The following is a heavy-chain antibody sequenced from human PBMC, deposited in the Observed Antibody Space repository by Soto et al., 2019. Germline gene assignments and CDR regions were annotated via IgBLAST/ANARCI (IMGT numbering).Heavy chain of an antibody. Sequence: QVQLVESGGGVVQPGRSLRLSCAASGFIFSSYGMHWVRQAPGKGLEWVAVIYYDGSNRYYADSVKGRFTISRDKSKNTLYVQMNSLRAEDTALYYCVRDGGAALGSTFDYWGQGTLVTVSS. CDR2: IYYDGSNR. CDR3: VRDGGAALGSTFDY. CDR1: GFIFSSYG. V-gene: IGHV3-33*01. J-gene: IGHJ4*02. D-gene: IGHD5-18*01.